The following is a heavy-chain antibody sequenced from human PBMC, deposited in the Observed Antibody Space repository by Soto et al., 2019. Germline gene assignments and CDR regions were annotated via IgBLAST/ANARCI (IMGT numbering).Heavy chain of an antibody. CDR2: IYYSGST. D-gene: IGHD2-2*01. CDR3: ARGGRYCSSTSCYYYGMDV. J-gene: IGHJ6*02. V-gene: IGHV4-61*01. CDR1: GGSVSSGSYY. Sequence: SETLSLTCTVSGGSVSSGSYYWSWIRQPPGKGQEWIGYIYYSGSTNYNPSLKSRVTISVDTSKNQFSLKLSSVTAADTAVYYCARGGRYCSSTSCYYYGMDVWGQGTTVTVSS.